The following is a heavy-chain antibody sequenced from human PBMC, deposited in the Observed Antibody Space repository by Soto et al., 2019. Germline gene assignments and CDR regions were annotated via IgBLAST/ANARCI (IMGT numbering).Heavy chain of an antibody. CDR3: GRGTPAPTYYFAF. Sequence: QVQLVQSGAEVKKPGSSVRVSCKASGGTLNRNTISWVRQAPGQGLEWMGRIIPMFGIQKYAQKFQGRVTITADRPTNTAYMELSSLRSEDTAVYYCGRGTPAPTYYFAFWGQGSLVTVSS. CDR1: GGTLNRNT. J-gene: IGHJ4*02. CDR2: IIPMFGIQ. V-gene: IGHV1-69*02. D-gene: IGHD2-15*01.